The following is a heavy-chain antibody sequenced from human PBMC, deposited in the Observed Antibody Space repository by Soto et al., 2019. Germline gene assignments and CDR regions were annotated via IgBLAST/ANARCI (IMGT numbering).Heavy chain of an antibody. D-gene: IGHD6-25*01. Sequence: QVHLVQSGAEVRKPGSSVKVSCKTSGGTFSTYTIYWVRQAPGQGLEWMGRIIPLFGTTKYAQNFQERVTNTAEESTSTAYMELSSLRAEDTAVYYCARRLDDRADDDFDVWGEGTAVTVSA. CDR3: ARRLDDRADDDFDV. CDR1: GGTFSTYT. J-gene: IGHJ3*01. CDR2: IIPLFGTT. V-gene: IGHV1-69*18.